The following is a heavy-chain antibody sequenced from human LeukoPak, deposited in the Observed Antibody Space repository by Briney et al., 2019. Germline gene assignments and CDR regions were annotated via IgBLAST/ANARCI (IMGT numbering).Heavy chain of an antibody. CDR3: AREQQLIRGDY. CDR1: GYTFTSYS. J-gene: IGHJ4*02. V-gene: IGHV1-18*01. CDR2: ISAYNGNS. Sequence: ASVKVSCKASGYTFTSYSINWVRQAPGQGLEWMGWISAYNGNSHYTQKFQGRVTMTTDTSTSTAYMELRSLRSNDTAVYYCAREQQLIRGDYWGQGTLVTVSS. D-gene: IGHD6-13*01.